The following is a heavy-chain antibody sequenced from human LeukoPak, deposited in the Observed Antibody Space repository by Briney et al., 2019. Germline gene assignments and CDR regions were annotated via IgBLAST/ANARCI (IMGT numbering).Heavy chain of an antibody. V-gene: IGHV3-53*01. CDR2: IYSDGST. D-gene: IGHD1-1*01. Sequence: GGSLRLSCAASGFTVSSNYMTWVRQAPGKGLEWVSVIYSDGSTYYADSVKGRFTISRDKSKNTLYLQMNSLRAEDTAVYYCARGVPTGIDYFDYWGQGTLVTVFS. J-gene: IGHJ4*02. CDR1: GFTVSSNY. CDR3: ARGVPTGIDYFDY.